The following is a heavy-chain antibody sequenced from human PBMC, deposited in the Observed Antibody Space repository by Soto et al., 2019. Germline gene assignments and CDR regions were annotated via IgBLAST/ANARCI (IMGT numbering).Heavy chain of an antibody. Sequence: GESLKISCKGSGYSFTSYWISWVRQMPGKGLEWMGRIDPSDSYTNYSPSFQGHVTISAGKSISTAYLQWSSLKASDTAMYYCAREYHVATTTRYYYYYYGMDVWGQGTTVTV. D-gene: IGHD5-12*01. J-gene: IGHJ6*02. CDR1: GYSFTSYW. V-gene: IGHV5-10-1*01. CDR2: IDPSDSYT. CDR3: AREYHVATTTRYYYYYYGMDV.